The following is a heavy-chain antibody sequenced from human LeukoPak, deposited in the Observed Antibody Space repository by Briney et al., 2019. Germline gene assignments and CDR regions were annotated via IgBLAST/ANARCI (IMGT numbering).Heavy chain of an antibody. CDR2: IYHSGST. D-gene: IGHD2-15*01. CDR1: GGSISSSNW. Sequence: SETLSLTRAVSGGSISSSNWWSWVRQPPGKGLEWIGEIYHSGSTNSNPSLKSRVTISVDKSKNRFSLKLSSVTAADTAVYYCARLGGRGYCSSSSCRGNWFDPWGQGTLVTVSS. J-gene: IGHJ5*02. CDR3: ARLGGRGYCSSSSCRGNWFDP. V-gene: IGHV4-4*02.